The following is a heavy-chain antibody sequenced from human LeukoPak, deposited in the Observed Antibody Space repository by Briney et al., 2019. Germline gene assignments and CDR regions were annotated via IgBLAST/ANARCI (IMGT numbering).Heavy chain of an antibody. Sequence: ASVKVSCKASGYTFTSYYMHWVRQAPGQGLEWMGIINPSGGSTSYAQKFQGRVTMTRDMSTSTVYMELSSLRSEDTAVYYCARDGYNLNWFDPWGQGTLVTVSS. D-gene: IGHD5-24*01. V-gene: IGHV1-46*01. CDR2: INPSGGST. CDR3: ARDGYNLNWFDP. CDR1: GYTFTSYY. J-gene: IGHJ5*02.